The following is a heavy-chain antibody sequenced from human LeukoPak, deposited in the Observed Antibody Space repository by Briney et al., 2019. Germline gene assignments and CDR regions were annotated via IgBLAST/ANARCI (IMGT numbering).Heavy chain of an antibody. CDR1: SDSIFTSNW. D-gene: IGHD2-2*01. J-gene: IGHJ4*02. CDR2: IFHSGST. Sequence: SETLSLTCTVSSDSIFTSNWWSWVRQPPGKGLEWIGQIFHSGSTSYSPSLKSRVTISMDKSKNQISLRLTCVTAADTAVYYCARSPTKRVPEDYWGQGTLVTVSS. CDR3: ARSPTKRVPEDY. V-gene: IGHV4-4*02.